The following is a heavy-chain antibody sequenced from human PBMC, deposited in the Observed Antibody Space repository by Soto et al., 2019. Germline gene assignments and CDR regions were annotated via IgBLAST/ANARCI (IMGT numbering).Heavy chain of an antibody. J-gene: IGHJ4*02. V-gene: IGHV3-53*01. CDR3: ARGLGFCSGGACYEY. CDR1: GFSVSDNY. D-gene: IGHD2-15*01. Sequence: PGGSLGLSFAASGFSVSDNYVTWVRQAPGKGLEWVSVIYAGGDTFYADSVKGRFTISRDTSENMVYLQMRSLTVEDTAVYHCARGLGFCSGGACYEYWGQGTVVTVSS. CDR2: IYAGGDT.